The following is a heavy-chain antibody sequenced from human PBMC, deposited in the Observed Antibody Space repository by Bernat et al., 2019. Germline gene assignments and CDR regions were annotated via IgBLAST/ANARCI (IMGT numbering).Heavy chain of an antibody. V-gene: IGHV3-30*18. CDR3: AKDLGYCSSTSCYGYYYYYGMDV. D-gene: IGHD2-2*01. CDR1: GFTFSSYG. Sequence: QVQLVESGGGVVQPGRSLRLSCAASGFTFSSYGMHWVRQAPGKGLEWVAVISYDGSNKYYADSVKGRFTISRDNSKNTLYLQMNSLRAEDTAVYYCAKDLGYCSSTSCYGYYYYYGMDVWGQGTTVTVSS. CDR2: ISYDGSNK. J-gene: IGHJ6*02.